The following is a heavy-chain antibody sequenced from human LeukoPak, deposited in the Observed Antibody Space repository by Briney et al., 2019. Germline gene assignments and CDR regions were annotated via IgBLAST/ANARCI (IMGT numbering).Heavy chain of an antibody. CDR3: ARGGYYGSGNDFRFDP. CDR2: IHYTGST. J-gene: IGHJ5*02. CDR1: GGSISSYY. Sequence: ASETLSLTCTVSGGSISSYYWSWIRQSPGKGLECIGYIHYTGSTNYNPSLKSRVTISVETSKNQFSLKLKSVTAADTAVYYCARGGYYGSGNDFRFDPWGQGTLVTVSS. D-gene: IGHD3-10*01. V-gene: IGHV4-59*01.